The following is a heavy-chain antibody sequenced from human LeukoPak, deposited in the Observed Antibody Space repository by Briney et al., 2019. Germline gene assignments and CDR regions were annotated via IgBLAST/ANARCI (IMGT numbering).Heavy chain of an antibody. V-gene: IGHV3-33*06. CDR1: GFTFSSYG. Sequence: PGRSLRLSCAASGFTFSSYGMHWVRQAPGKGLEGVAVIWYDGINKYYADSVKGRFTISRDNSKNTLYLQMNSLRAEDTAVYYCAKDTGKYYYYMDVWGKGTTVTVSS. CDR2: IWYDGINK. CDR3: AKDTGKYYYYMDV. J-gene: IGHJ6*03. D-gene: IGHD1-14*01.